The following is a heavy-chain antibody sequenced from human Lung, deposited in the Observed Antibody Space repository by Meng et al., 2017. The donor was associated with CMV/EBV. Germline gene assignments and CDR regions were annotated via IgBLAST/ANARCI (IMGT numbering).Heavy chain of an antibody. V-gene: IGHV3-66*02. D-gene: IGHD3-3*01. CDR3: ARETKYYSFWSGYEDYYYYGMDV. J-gene: IGHJ6*04. CDR2: IYSGGST. CDR1: GFTVSSNY. Sequence: GESLKISCAASGFTVSSNYMSWVRQAPGKGLEWVSVIYSGGSTYYADSVKGRFTISRDSSKNTLYLQMNSLRAEDTAVYYCARETKYYSFWSGYEDYYYYGMDVWGKGTTVTVSS.